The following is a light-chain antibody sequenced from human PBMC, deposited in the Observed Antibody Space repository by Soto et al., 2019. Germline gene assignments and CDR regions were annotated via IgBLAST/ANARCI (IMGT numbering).Light chain of an antibody. CDR1: QSLDIN. V-gene: IGKV3-15*01. CDR2: GAS. Sequence: DIVLTQSPGTLSVSPGERVTLSCRASQSLDINLAWYQQKPGQAPSLLIYGASTRATGTPARFSGSGSGTEFTLTISSPQSEDFAVYYCQQYIRWPLTFGGGTKVDI. J-gene: IGKJ4*01. CDR3: QQYIRWPLT.